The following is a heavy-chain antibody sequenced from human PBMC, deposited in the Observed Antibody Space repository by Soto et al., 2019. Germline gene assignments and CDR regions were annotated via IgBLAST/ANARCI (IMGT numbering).Heavy chain of an antibody. D-gene: IGHD6-6*01. CDR3: ARDVGIAARPDWFDP. J-gene: IGHJ5*02. V-gene: IGHV1-3*01. CDR2: INAGNGNT. Sequence: VASVKVSCKASGYTLTSYAMHWVRQAPGQRLEWMGWINAGNGNTKYSQKFQGRVTITRDTSASTAYMELSSLRSEDTAVYYCARDVGIAARPDWFDPWGQGTLVTVSS. CDR1: GYTLTSYA.